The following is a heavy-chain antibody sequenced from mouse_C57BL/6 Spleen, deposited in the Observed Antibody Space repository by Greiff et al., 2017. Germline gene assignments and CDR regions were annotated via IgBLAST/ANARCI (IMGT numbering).Heavy chain of an antibody. D-gene: IGHD3-2*02. CDR3: ARSPAQATAWFAY. V-gene: IGHV1-61*01. J-gene: IGHJ3*01. CDR1: GYTFTSYW. CDR2: ISPSDSET. Sequence: QAQLKQPGAELVRPGSSVKLSCKASGYTFTSYWMDWVKQRPGQGLEWIGNISPSDSETHYNQKFKDKATLTVDKSSSTAYMQLRRLTSEDSAVYYCARSPAQATAWFAYWGQGTLVTVSA.